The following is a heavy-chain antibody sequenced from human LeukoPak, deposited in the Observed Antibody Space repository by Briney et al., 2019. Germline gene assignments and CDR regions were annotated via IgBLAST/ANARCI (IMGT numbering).Heavy chain of an antibody. CDR2: INHRGST. Sequence: SETLSLTCAVYRGSFSGYNWSWICQPPGKGLEWIGEINHRGSTNYNPSLKSRVTISVDTSKNQFSLKLSSVTAADTAVYYCASTSAMVYFDYWGQGTLVTVSS. J-gene: IGHJ4*02. V-gene: IGHV4-34*01. CDR3: ASTSAMVYFDY. CDR1: RGSFSGYN. D-gene: IGHD5-18*01.